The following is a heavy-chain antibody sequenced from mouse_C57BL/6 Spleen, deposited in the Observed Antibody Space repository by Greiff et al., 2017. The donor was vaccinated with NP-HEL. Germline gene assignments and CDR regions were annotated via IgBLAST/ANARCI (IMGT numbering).Heavy chain of an antibody. CDR1: GYTFTSYW. CDR2: INPSNGGT. V-gene: IGHV1-53*01. CDR3: ARPYYYGSSYWYFDV. D-gene: IGHD1-1*01. Sequence: QVQLQQPGTELVKPGSSVKLSCKASGYTFTSYWMHWVKQRTGQGLEWIGNINPSNGGTNYNEKFKSKATLTVDKSSSTAYMQLSSLTSEDSAVYYCARPYYYGSSYWYFDVWGTGTTVTVSS. J-gene: IGHJ1*03.